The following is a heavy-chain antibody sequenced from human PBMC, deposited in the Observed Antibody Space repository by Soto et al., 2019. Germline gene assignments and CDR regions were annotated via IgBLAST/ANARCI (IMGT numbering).Heavy chain of an antibody. V-gene: IGHV1-3*01. J-gene: IGHJ5*02. D-gene: IGHD2-8*01. CDR1: GYTFTSYA. CDR2: INAGNGNT. Sequence: ASVKVSWKAAGYTFTSYAMHWGRQAPGQRLEWMGWINAGNGNTKYSQKFQGRVTITRDTSASTAYMELSSLRSEDTAVYYCARDVGYCTNGVCGWFDPWGQGTLVTVS. CDR3: ARDVGYCTNGVCGWFDP.